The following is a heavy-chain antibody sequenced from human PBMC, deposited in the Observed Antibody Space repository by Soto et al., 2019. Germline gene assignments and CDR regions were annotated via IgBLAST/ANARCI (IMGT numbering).Heavy chain of an antibody. J-gene: IGHJ5*02. CDR3: ARGERIVGATYGAWFDP. CDR2: INHSGST. CDR1: GGSFSGYY. Sequence: PSDTLSLTCAVYGGSFSGYYWSWIRQPPGKGLEWIGEINHSGSTNYNPSLKSRVTISVDTSKNQFSLKLSSVTAADTAVYYCARGERIVGATYGAWFDPWGQGTLVTV. D-gene: IGHD1-26*01. V-gene: IGHV4-34*01.